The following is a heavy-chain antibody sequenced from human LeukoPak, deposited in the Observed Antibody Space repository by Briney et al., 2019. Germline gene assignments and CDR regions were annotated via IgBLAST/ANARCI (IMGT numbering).Heavy chain of an antibody. CDR1: GGTFTSYA. J-gene: IGHJ6*04. Sequence: SVKVSCKASGGTFTSYAISWVRQAPGQGLEWMGGIIPIFGTANYAQKLQGRVTITADESTRTAYMELSSLRAEDTAVYYCARGRMRCSGGSCTPDGDYYYYYGMDVWGKGTTVTVSS. CDR3: ARGRMRCSGGSCTPDGDYYYYYGMDV. CDR2: IIPIFGTA. V-gene: IGHV1-69*13. D-gene: IGHD2-15*01.